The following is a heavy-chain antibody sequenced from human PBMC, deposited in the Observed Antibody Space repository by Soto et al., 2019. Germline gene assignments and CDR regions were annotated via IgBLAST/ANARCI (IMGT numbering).Heavy chain of an antibody. J-gene: IGHJ4*02. CDR3: ASEALCGADCYFFEY. CDR1: GFTFSNSE. Sequence: DVQLVESGGGLVEPGGSLRLTCAASGFTFSNSEMFWVRQAPGEGLEWVSKINYSGSNIYYSKSVKGRFTISRDNAKNSLSLQMNSLTDEDTAIYYCASEALCGADCYFFEYWGPGTLVTVSS. D-gene: IGHD2-21*02. V-gene: IGHV3-48*03. CDR2: INYSGSNI.